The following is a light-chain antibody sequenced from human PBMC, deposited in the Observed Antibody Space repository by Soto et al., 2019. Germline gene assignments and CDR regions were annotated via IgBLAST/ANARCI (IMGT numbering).Light chain of an antibody. J-gene: IGKJ3*01. CDR3: QQYGTSPFT. CDR1: QSVSNNF. Sequence: EIVLTQSPGTLSLSPGERATLSCRASQSVSNNFLAWYQQKPGQAPRLLISGASNRATGMPDRFSGSGSGTDFTLPISRLEPEDIAVYYYQQYGTSPFTFGPGTRVDLK. V-gene: IGKV3-20*01. CDR2: GAS.